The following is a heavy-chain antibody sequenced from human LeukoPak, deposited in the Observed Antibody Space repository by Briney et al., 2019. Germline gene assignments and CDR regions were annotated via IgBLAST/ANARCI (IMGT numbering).Heavy chain of an antibody. Sequence: SETLSLTCTVSGYSISSGYYWGWIRQRPGKGLECIGTMYHSGSTFYNPSLKSRVTISVDTSKNQFSLKLTSMTAADTAVYYCARAMNRSGDYLGFDPWGLGIVVTVSS. CDR2: MYHSGST. CDR3: ARAMNRSGDYLGFDP. J-gene: IGHJ5*02. V-gene: IGHV4-38-2*02. D-gene: IGHD3-3*01. CDR1: GYSISSGYY.